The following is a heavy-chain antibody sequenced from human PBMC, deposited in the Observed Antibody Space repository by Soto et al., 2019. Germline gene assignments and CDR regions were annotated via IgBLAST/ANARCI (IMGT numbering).Heavy chain of an antibody. J-gene: IGHJ4*02. CDR2: INHSGST. CDR3: AMETYGFYVGYFDP. V-gene: IGHV4-34*01. Sequence: PSETLSLTCAVYGGSFSGYYWSWIRQPPGKGLEWIGEINHSGSTNYNPSLKSRVTISVDTSKNQFSLKLSSVTAADTAVYYCAMETYGFYVGYFDPWGQGILVTVSS. CDR1: GGSFSGYY. D-gene: IGHD3-3*01.